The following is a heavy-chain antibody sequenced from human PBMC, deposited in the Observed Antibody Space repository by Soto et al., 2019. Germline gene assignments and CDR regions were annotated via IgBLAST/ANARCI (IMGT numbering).Heavy chain of an antibody. CDR2: ISYSGNT. V-gene: IGHV4-61*01. CDR3: GRRNSGGNWFDP. J-gene: IGHJ5*02. D-gene: IGHD4-17*01. CDR1: GGSVTSGTYF. Sequence: QVQLQESGPGLVKPSETLSLTCTVSGGSVTSGTYFWNWVRQPPGKGLEWIGYISYSGNTDYNPSLKNRAALSVDTSKTQFSLKLTSLTAADTAVYYCGRRNSGGNWFDPWGPGTLVTVSS.